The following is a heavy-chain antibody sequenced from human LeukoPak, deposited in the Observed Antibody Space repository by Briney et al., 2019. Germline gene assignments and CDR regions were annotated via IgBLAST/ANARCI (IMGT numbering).Heavy chain of an antibody. CDR3: ARGDGYNFFDY. D-gene: IGHD5-24*01. V-gene: IGHV3-53*01. Sequence: PGGSLRLSCAASGFTVSGNYMSWVRQAPGKGLEWVSVFYVGGATYYADSVKGRFTISRDNSENTLYLQMKSLRAEDTAVYYCARGDGYNFFDYWGQGTLVTVSP. J-gene: IGHJ4*02. CDR1: GFTVSGNY. CDR2: FYVGGAT.